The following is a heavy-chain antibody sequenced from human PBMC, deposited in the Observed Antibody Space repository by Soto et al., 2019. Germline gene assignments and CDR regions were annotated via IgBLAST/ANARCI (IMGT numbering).Heavy chain of an antibody. V-gene: IGHV1-46*01. CDR3: ARDQLTGTTGIDY. D-gene: IGHD1-7*01. CDR2: INPNGGST. J-gene: IGHJ4*02. CDR1: ADTFTSYY. Sequence: ASVKVSCKAPADTFTSYYIHWVRQAPGHGLEWMGIINPNGGSTRFAQTFQGRVTITADESTSTAYMELSSLRSEDTAVYYCARDQLTGTTGIDYWGQGTLVTVSS.